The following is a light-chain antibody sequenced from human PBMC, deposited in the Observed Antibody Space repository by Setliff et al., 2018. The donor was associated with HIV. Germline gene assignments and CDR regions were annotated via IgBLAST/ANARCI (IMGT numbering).Light chain of an antibody. J-gene: IGLJ1*01. CDR2: DAS. V-gene: IGLV2-14*03. CDR3: SSYTSSTTIYV. CDR1: SSDVGTYHY. Sequence: QSVLTQPASVSGSPGQSITISCTGTSSDVGTYHYVSWYQQHPVKAPKLMIFDASNRPSGVSDRFSGSKSGDTASLTISGLQAEDEADYYCSSYTSSTTIYVFGTGTKVTVL.